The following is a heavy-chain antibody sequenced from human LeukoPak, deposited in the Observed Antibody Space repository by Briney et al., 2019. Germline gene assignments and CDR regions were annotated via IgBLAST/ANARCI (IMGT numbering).Heavy chain of an antibody. J-gene: IGHJ6*03. CDR1: GFTFSKAW. CDR2: IRYDGSNR. Sequence: GGSLRLSCAASGFTFSKAWMSWVRQAPGKGLEWVAYIRYDGSNRYYVDSVKGRFTISRDNSKNTLYLQMNSLRAEDTAVYYCAKDNTAMVTGYMDVWGKGTTVTIS. V-gene: IGHV3-30*02. CDR3: AKDNTAMVTGYMDV. D-gene: IGHD5-18*01.